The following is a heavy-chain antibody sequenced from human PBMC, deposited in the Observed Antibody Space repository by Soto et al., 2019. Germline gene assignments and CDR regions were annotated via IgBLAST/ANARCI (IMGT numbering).Heavy chain of an antibody. D-gene: IGHD6-19*01. CDR3: AREEAGIAVAHTLGYNWSDP. V-gene: IGHV1-69*13. CDR2: IIPIFGTA. CDR1: GGTFSSYA. J-gene: IGHJ5*02. Sequence: SVKVSCKASGGTFSSYAISWVRQAPGQGLEWMGGIIPIFGTANYAQRFQGRVTITADESTSTAYMELSSLRSEDTAVYYCAREEAGIAVAHTLGYNWSDPWRQGTLVTVSS.